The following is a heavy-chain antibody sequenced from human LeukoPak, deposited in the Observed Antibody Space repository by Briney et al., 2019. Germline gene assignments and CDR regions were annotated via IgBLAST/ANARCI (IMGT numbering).Heavy chain of an antibody. CDR2: INWNSDTI. V-gene: IGHV3-9*03. CDR1: GFTFDNYA. CDR3: VKSPRGAVWYYFDY. J-gene: IGHJ4*02. Sequence: GGSLRLSCVASGFTFDNYAMHWVRQAPGKALEWVSGINWNSDTIKYADSVKGRFTISRDNAKSSLYLQMNSLRAEDMALYFCVKSPRGAVWYYFDYWGQGTLVTVSS. D-gene: IGHD3-10*01.